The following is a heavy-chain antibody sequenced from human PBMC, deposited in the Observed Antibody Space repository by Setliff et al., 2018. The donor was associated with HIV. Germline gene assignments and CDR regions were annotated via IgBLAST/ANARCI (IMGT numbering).Heavy chain of an antibody. CDR2: INHSGGT. CDR1: GGSFSAYY. CDR3: TRRGADSYYPRPLDV. Sequence: SETLSLTCAVYGGSFSAYYWSWIRQTPGKGLEWIGEINHSGGTNYNPSLKSRVTISVDTSKNQFSLRLNSVTAADTAIYYCTRRGADSYYPRPLDVWGKGTTVTVSS. J-gene: IGHJ6*04. V-gene: IGHV4-34*01. D-gene: IGHD3-10*01.